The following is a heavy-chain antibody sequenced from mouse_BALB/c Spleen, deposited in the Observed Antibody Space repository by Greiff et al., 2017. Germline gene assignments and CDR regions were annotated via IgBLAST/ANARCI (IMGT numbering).Heavy chain of an antibody. CDR2: LWAGGST. Sequence: VMLVESGPGLVAPSQSLSITCTVSGFSLTSYGVHWVRQPPGKGLVWLGVLWAGGSTNYNSALMSRLSISKDNSKSQVFLKMNSLQTDDTAMYYCAGGYYPFAYWGQGTLVTVSA. CDR1: GFSLTSYG. CDR3: AGGYYPFAY. J-gene: IGHJ3*01. V-gene: IGHV2-9*02. D-gene: IGHD2-3*01.